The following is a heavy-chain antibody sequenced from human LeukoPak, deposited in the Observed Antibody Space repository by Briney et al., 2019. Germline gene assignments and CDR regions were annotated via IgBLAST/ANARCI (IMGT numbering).Heavy chain of an antibody. V-gene: IGHV3-7*01. CDR2: IKPDGSET. CDR3: TSISMARPGEDY. CDR1: GFPFSASW. D-gene: IGHD2-21*01. Sequence: GGSLRLSCAASGFPFSASWMNWIRQAPGKGLEWVANIKPDGSETLYVDSVKGRFTISKDYVKNSLYLEMNNLKVEDTAVYYCTSISMARPGEDYWGQGVLVTVSS. J-gene: IGHJ4*02.